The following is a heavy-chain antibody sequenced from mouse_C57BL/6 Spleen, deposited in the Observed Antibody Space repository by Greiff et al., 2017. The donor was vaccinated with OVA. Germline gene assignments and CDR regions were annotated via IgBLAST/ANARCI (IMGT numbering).Heavy chain of an antibody. CDR1: GFTFSDYG. Sequence: EVKLMESGGGLVKPGGSLKLSCAASGFTFSDYGMHWVRQAPEKWLEWVAYISSGSSTIYYADTVKGRFTISRDNAKNTLFLQMTSLRSEDTAMYYCARAPRGYFDYWGQGTTLTVSS. V-gene: IGHV5-17*01. J-gene: IGHJ2*01. CDR2: ISSGSSTI. CDR3: ARAPRGYFDY.